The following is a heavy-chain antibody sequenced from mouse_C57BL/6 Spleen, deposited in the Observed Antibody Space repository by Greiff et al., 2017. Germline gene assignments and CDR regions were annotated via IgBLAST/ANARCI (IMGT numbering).Heavy chain of an antibody. Sequence: VKLMESGGGLVQPKGSLKLSCAASGFSFNTYAMNWVRQAPGKGLEWVARIRSKSNNYATYYADSVKDRFTISRDDSESMLYLQMNNLKTEDTAMYYCVKTTGDYWGQGTSVTVSS. CDR2: IRSKSNNYAT. V-gene: IGHV10-1*01. J-gene: IGHJ4*01. D-gene: IGHD1-1*01. CDR3: VKTTGDY. CDR1: GFSFNTYA.